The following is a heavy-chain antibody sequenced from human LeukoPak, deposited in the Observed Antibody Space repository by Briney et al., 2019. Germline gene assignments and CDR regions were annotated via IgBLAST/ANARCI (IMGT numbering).Heavy chain of an antibody. D-gene: IGHD3-9*01. Sequence: GGSLRLSCAASGFTVSSNYMSWVRQAPGKGLEWVSVIYSGGSTYYADSVKGRFTISRDNFKNTLYLQMNSLRAVDTAMYYCARVGYDILTGTFDYWGQGTLVTVSS. CDR1: GFTVSSNY. CDR2: IYSGGST. CDR3: ARVGYDILTGTFDY. J-gene: IGHJ4*02. V-gene: IGHV3-53*01.